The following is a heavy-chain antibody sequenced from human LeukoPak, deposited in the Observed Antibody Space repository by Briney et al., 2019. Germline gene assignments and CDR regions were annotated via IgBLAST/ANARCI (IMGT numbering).Heavy chain of an antibody. CDR3: AKLFISPPGTFYSGYYPNAFDI. Sequence: GRSLRLSCAPSGFTFDDYAMHWARQAPGKGLEWVLGISWNSSSIGYAASVKGRFTISRDNSKNTLYLQMNSLRAEDTGVYYCAKLFISPPGTFYSGYYPNAFDIWGQGTMVTVSS. D-gene: IGHD3-22*01. CDR2: ISWNSSSI. CDR1: GFTFDDYA. V-gene: IGHV3-9*01. J-gene: IGHJ3*02.